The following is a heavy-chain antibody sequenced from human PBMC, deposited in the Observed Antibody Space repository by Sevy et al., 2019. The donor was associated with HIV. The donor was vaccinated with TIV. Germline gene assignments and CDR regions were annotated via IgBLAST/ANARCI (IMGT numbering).Heavy chain of an antibody. Sequence: ASVKVSCKASGLTFKSSAVQWVRQARGQRLEWIGWIVVGSGNTNYAQKFQERVTITRDMSTSTTYMELTSLGSEDTAVYYCAADNLQGYYYYYMEVWGKGTTVTVSS. CDR2: IVVGSGNT. CDR3: AADNLQGYYYYYMEV. D-gene: IGHD3-16*01. J-gene: IGHJ6*03. V-gene: IGHV1-58*01. CDR1: GLTFKSSA.